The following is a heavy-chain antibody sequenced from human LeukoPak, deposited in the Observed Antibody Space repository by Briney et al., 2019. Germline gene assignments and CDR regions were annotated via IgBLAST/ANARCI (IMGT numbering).Heavy chain of an antibody. Sequence: PGGSLRLSCAASGFTFSSYAMSWVRQAPGKGLEWVSAISGSGGSTYYADSVKGRFTISRDNSKNTLYLQMNSLRAEATAVYYCAKAGGYSGYDPIYGSLNYYYYGMDVWGQGTTVTVSS. CDR1: GFTFSSYA. J-gene: IGHJ6*02. CDR2: ISGSGGST. D-gene: IGHD5-12*01. CDR3: AKAGGYSGYDPIYGSLNYYYYGMDV. V-gene: IGHV3-23*01.